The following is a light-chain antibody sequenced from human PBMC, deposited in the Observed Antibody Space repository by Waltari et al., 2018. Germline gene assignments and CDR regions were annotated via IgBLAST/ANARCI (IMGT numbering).Light chain of an antibody. CDR1: QTFSNNY. CDR2: GIS. Sequence: ELVLTQSPGTLSLSPGERATLSCRASQTFSNNYLAWYQQKPGQAPRLLVHGISRRAAGIPDRFSGIGSGTDFTLIISSLEPEDFGVYYCQQYTSSPWTFGQGTKVEI. CDR3: QQYTSSPWT. V-gene: IGKV3-20*01. J-gene: IGKJ1*01.